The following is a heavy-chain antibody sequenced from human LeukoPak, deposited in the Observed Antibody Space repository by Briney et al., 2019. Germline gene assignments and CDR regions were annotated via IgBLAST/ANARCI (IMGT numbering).Heavy chain of an antibody. J-gene: IGHJ4*02. CDR2: ISGSGGST. CDR1: GLTFSSYA. Sequence: GGSLRLSCAASGLTFSSYAMSWVRQAPGKGLEWVSAISGSGGSTYYADSVKGRFTISRDNSKNTLYLQMSSLRAEDTAVYYCATDRGWRTSGYYLYYFEYWGQGTLVTYSS. CDR3: ATDRGWRTSGYYLYYFEY. D-gene: IGHD3-3*01. V-gene: IGHV3-23*01.